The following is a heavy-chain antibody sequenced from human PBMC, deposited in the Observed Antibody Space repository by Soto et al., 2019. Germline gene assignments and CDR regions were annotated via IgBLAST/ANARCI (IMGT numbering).Heavy chain of an antibody. D-gene: IGHD5-18*01. J-gene: IGHJ5*02. CDR1: GGSISGYY. V-gene: IGHV4-59*08. CDR2: IHYTGRS. Sequence: QLQLQESGPGLVKPSETLSLTCPVSGGSISGYYWSWLRQPPGKGLEWIAFIHYTGRSNSNPSLRSPVSISVDTSKNQFSLKLSSVTAAYTAVYYCARHSNEYRKSLDSWGQGTLVTVSS. CDR3: ARHSNEYRKSLDS.